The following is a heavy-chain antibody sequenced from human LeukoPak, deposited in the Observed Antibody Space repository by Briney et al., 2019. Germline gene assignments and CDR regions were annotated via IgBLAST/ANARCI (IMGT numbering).Heavy chain of an antibody. V-gene: IGHV3-30*18. CDR1: GFTFSSSG. CDR3: AKDRHYDILTAYFCD. CDR2: ISYDGSNK. D-gene: IGHD3-9*01. J-gene: IGHJ4*02. Sequence: GGSLRLSCAASGFTFSSSGMHWVRQAPGKGLEWVAVISYDGSNKYYADSEKGRFTISRDNSKNTLYLQMNSLRAEDTAVYYCAKDRHYDILTAYFCDWGQGTLVAVSS.